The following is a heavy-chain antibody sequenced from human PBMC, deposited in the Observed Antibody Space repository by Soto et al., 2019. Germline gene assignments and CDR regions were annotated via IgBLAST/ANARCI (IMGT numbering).Heavy chain of an antibody. V-gene: IGHV3-33*01. CDR1: GFDFSTYG. CDR3: ARAVGSFDY. Sequence: VQLVESGGGVVQPGRSLRLSCAASGFDFSTYGMHWVRQAPGKGLDWVAVIWYDGSNKYYADSVKGRFTISRDNSKNTLYLQMNSLRVEDTAVYYCARAVGSFDYWGLGTLVTVSS. CDR2: IWYDGSNK. D-gene: IGHD3-10*01. J-gene: IGHJ4*01.